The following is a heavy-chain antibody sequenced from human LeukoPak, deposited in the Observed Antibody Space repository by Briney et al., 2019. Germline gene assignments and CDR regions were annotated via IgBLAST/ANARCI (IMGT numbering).Heavy chain of an antibody. CDR1: EYTFTNYD. CDR2: INPSGGST. CDR3: ARVRITIFGVVTFDAFDI. Sequence: ASVKVSCKASEYTFTNYDINWVRQATGQGLEWMGIINPSGGSTSYAQKFQGRVTITADESTSTAYMELSSLRSEDTAVYYCARVRITIFGVVTFDAFDIWGQGTMVTVSS. J-gene: IGHJ3*02. D-gene: IGHD3-3*01. V-gene: IGHV1-46*01.